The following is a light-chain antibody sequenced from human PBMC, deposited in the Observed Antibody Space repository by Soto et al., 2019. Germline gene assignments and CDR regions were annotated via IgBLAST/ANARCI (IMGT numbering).Light chain of an antibody. CDR3: QQYSSSRT. CDR1: QSVSSNH. V-gene: IGKV3-20*01. CDR2: GGS. Sequence: DIVLTQSPGTLSLSTGERATLSCRASQSVSSNHLAWYQQKPGQAPRLLIYGGSSRATGIPVRFSGSGSETDFTLTITRLEPEDFAVYYCQQYSSSRTFGQGTKVEIK. J-gene: IGKJ1*01.